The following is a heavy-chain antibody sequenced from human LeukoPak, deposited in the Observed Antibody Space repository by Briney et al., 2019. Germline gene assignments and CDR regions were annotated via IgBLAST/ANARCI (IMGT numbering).Heavy chain of an antibody. Sequence: SGTLSLTCAVSGGSISSSNWWSWVRQPPGKGLEGIGEIYHSGSTNYNPSLKSRVTISVDTSKNQFSLKLSSVTAADTAVYYCASLRAVAGTGDYFDYWGQGTLVTVSS. D-gene: IGHD6-19*01. CDR1: GGSISSSNW. CDR2: IYHSGST. V-gene: IGHV4-4*02. J-gene: IGHJ4*02. CDR3: ASLRAVAGTGDYFDY.